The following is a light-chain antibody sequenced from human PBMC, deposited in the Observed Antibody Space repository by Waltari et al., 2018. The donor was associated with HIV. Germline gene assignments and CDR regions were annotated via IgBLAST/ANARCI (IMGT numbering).Light chain of an antibody. Sequence: EIAMTQSPVTLSVSPGDRATLSCRASQSVSSKLACYQQNPGQAPRLLIFGASTRATGIPARFSGSGSGTQFTLTINSLQSEDFAFYYCQQYDNWPPTFGQGTRVEIK. J-gene: IGKJ1*01. CDR3: QQYDNWPPT. CDR2: GAS. V-gene: IGKV3-15*01. CDR1: QSVSSK.